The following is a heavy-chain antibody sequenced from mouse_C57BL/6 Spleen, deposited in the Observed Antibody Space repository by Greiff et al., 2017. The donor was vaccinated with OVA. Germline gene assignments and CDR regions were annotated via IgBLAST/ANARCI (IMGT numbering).Heavy chain of an antibody. Sequence: EVKLMESEGGLVQPGSSMKLSCTASGFTFSDYYMAWVRQVPEKGLEWVANINYDGSSTYYLDSLKSRFIISRDNAKNILYLQMSSLKSEDTATYYCAREIRYGVDYWGQGTTLTVSS. CDR2: INYDGSST. J-gene: IGHJ2*01. D-gene: IGHD2-14*01. CDR1: GFTFSDYY. V-gene: IGHV5-16*01. CDR3: AREIRYGVDY.